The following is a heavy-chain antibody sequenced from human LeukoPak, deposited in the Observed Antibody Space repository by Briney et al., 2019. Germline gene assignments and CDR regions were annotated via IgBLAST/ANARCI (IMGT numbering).Heavy chain of an antibody. V-gene: IGHV3-72*01. CDR2: TKNRGESHIT. J-gene: IGHJ4*02. Sequence: GGSLRLSCVASGSFSDHYMDWVRQAPGKGLEWIGRTKNRGESHITQYAASVNGRFTASRDDSKNSLYLQMNNLKTEDTAVYYCARAGYCSSTSCYTLKYWGQGTLVTVSS. D-gene: IGHD2-2*01. CDR1: GSFSDHY. CDR3: ARAGYCSSTSCYTLKY.